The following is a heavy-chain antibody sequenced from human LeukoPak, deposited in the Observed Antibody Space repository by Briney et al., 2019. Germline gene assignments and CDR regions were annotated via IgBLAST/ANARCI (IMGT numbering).Heavy chain of an antibody. CDR1: GFTFSSYA. J-gene: IGHJ4*02. V-gene: IGHV3-23*01. Sequence: GGSLRLSCAASGFTFSSYAMSWVRQAPGEGLEWVSAISGSGGSTYYADSVKGRFTISRDNSKNTLYLQMNSLRAENTAVYYCAKGDSSSWLFDYWGQGTLVTVSS. CDR3: AKGDSSSWLFDY. D-gene: IGHD6-13*01. CDR2: ISGSGGST.